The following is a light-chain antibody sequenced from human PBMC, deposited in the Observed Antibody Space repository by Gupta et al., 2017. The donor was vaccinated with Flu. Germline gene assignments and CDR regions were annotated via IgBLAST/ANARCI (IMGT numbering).Light chain of an antibody. V-gene: IGLV2-11*01. Sequence: QSAPTQPRSVSGSPGQSVTIHCTGSSNDVGSFNRVSWYEHRPDKAPKLILYDVTERPSGVPDRFSGSKSGNTASLTISGLQADDEADYYCSSHAGRVTWVFGTGTTVTVL. CDR2: DVT. CDR3: SSHAGRVTWV. J-gene: IGLJ1*01. CDR1: SNDVGSFNR.